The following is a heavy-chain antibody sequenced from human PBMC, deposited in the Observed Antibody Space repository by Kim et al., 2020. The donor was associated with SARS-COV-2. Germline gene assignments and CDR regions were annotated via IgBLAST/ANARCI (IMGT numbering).Heavy chain of an antibody. Sequence: GGSLRLSCEASGFTVTKNHMSWVRQAPGKGLEWVSVINSDTTYQSGETTYYAESVRGRFSVSRDISRNMLYLQMNGLRVDDTATYYCARGLGNWLRWGGFRFDQRGQGTQVTVSS. CDR1: GFTVTKNH. CDR3: ARGLGNWLRWGGFRFDQ. CDR2: INSDTTYQSGETT. V-gene: IGHV3-23*01. J-gene: IGHJ4*02. D-gene: IGHD5-12*01.